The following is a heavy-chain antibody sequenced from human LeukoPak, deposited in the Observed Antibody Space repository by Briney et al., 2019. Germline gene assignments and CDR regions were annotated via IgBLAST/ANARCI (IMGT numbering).Heavy chain of an antibody. Sequence: PGGSLRLSCAASGFTFSSYWMSWVRQAPGKGLEWVANIKQDGSEKYYVDSVKGRFTISRDNAKNSLYLQMNSLRAEDTAVYYCARRGVAYYYYYMDVWGKGTTVTVSS. D-gene: IGHD3-10*01. J-gene: IGHJ6*03. CDR1: GFTFSSYW. V-gene: IGHV3-7*01. CDR2: IKQDGSEK. CDR3: ARRGVAYYYYYMDV.